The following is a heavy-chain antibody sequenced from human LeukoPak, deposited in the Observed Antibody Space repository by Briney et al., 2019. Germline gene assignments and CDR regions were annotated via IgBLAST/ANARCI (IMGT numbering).Heavy chain of an antibody. V-gene: IGHV5-51*01. J-gene: IGHJ4*02. CDR1: GYRFTSYW. CDR2: IYPGDSGT. CDR3: ARQGGATVTSFVYYFDY. D-gene: IGHD5-24*01. Sequence: GESLKISCKGSGYRFTSYWIGWVRQMPGKGLEWMGIIYPGDSGTRYSPSFQGQVTISADKSINTAYLQWSSLKASDTAMYYCARQGGATVTSFVYYFDYWGQGTLVTVSS.